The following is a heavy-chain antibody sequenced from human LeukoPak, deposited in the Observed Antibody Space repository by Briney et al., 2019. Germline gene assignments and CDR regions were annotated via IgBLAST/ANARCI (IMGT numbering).Heavy chain of an antibody. CDR1: GYTFADYY. D-gene: IGHD3-3*01. Sequence: ASVKVSCKTSGYTFADYYMHWVRQAPGQGLEWMGWINPSSGGTNYAQKFQGRVIMTRDTSISTAYMEVSGLRSDDTAVYYRARDHQGFWSGHYFYYYGMDVWGQGTTVTVSS. CDR3: ARDHQGFWSGHYFYYYGMDV. V-gene: IGHV1-2*02. CDR2: INPSSGGT. J-gene: IGHJ6*02.